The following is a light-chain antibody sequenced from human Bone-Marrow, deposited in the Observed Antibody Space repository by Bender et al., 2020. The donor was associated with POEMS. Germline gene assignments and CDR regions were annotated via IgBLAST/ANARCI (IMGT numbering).Light chain of an antibody. J-gene: IGLJ3*02. CDR1: NIGSKS. CDR2: DDN. CDR3: CSYAGSYVWV. V-gene: IGLV3-21*02. Sequence: YVLTQPPSVSVAPGQTARITCGGNNIGSKSVHWYQQKPGQAPVLVVFDDNDRPSGIPERFSGSNSGNTATLTISGTQAMDEADYYCCSYAGSYVWVFGGGTKVTVL.